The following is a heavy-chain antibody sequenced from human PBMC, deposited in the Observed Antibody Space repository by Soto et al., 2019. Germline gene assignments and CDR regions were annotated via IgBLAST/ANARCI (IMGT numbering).Heavy chain of an antibody. CDR1: GFSFIRYS. CDR3: VRVYASNTFDI. D-gene: IGHD2-2*01. V-gene: IGHV3-48*02. J-gene: IGHJ3*02. CDR2: ISNSGSVI. Sequence: PGGSLRLSCAASGFSFIRYSMSWVRQAPGKGLEWVSYISNSGSVIHDADSVKGRFTISRDNAKNSLSLQMNSLRDEDTALYYCVRVYASNTFDIWGQGTVVTVSS.